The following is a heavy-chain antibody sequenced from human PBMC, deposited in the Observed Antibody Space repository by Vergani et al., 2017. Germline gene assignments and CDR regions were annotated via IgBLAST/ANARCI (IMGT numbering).Heavy chain of an antibody. V-gene: IGHV4-39*07. CDR2: IYYSGST. CDR3: ARLTLPYGMDV. Sequence: QVQLQESGPGLVKPSETLSLTCTVSGGSISSSSYYWGWIRQPPGKGLEWIGSIYYSGSTYYNPSLKSRVTISVDTSKNQFSLKLSSVTAADTAVYYCARLTLPYGMDVWGRGTTVTVSS. J-gene: IGHJ6*02. CDR1: GGSISSSSYY.